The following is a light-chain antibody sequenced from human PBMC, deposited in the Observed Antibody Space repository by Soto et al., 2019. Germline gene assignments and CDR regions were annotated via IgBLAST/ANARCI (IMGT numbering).Light chain of an antibody. J-gene: IGLJ1*01. CDR1: SNDVGGYDY. CDR3: CSYAGTSTFYA. CDR2: DVT. V-gene: IGLV2-11*01. Sequence: QSALTQPRSVSGSPGQSVTISCTGTSNDVGGYDYVSWYQHHPGKAPRLIIYDVTKRPSGVPDRFSASRASNTASLTISGLQPEDEADYHCCSYAGTSTFYAFGTGTKSPS.